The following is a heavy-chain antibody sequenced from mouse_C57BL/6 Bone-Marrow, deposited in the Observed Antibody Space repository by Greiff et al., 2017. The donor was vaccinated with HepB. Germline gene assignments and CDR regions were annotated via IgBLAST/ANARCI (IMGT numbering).Heavy chain of an antibody. CDR1: GYSIASDY. D-gene: IGHD1-1*01. V-gene: IGHV3-8*01. Sequence: EVKLQESGPGLAKPSQTLSLTCSVTGYSIASDYWNWIRKFPGNKLEYMGYISYSGSTYYNPSLKSRNSITRDTSKNQYYLQLNSVTTEDTATYYCARWSTTVVAPYYAMDYWGQGTSVTVSS. J-gene: IGHJ4*01. CDR3: ARWSTTVVAPYYAMDY. CDR2: ISYSGST.